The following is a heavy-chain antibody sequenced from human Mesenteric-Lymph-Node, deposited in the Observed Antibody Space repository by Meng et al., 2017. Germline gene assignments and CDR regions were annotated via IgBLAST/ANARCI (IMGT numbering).Heavy chain of an antibody. Sequence: QAQLHQSVFELDKPGAYVKVSGKASVDSLRCYAVKWLRQAPGRGREWMGWINPSTTHPTYAQDFTGRFVFSLDISVNTAYLQINSLKAEDTAIYYCVRDVPDGDISLFDSWGQGTLVTVSS. CDR2: INPSTTHP. D-gene: IGHD2-21*02. CDR1: VDSLRCYA. V-gene: IGHV7-4-1*02. J-gene: IGHJ4*02. CDR3: VRDVPDGDISLFDS.